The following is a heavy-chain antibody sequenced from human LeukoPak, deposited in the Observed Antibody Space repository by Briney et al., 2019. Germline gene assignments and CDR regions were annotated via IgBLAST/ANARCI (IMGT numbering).Heavy chain of an antibody. Sequence: PSETLSLTCTVSGGSISIYYWSCIRQPPGKRLERIGYIYYRGSTHYNHSLKSRVTISVDTSKNQFSLKLSSVPAAATAVYYCARGRPVFLWFGEPSTWFDPWGRGTLVTVSS. CDR2: IYYRGST. V-gene: IGHV4-59*01. J-gene: IGHJ5*02. CDR1: GGSISIYY. CDR3: ARGRPVFLWFGEPSTWFDP. D-gene: IGHD3-10*01.